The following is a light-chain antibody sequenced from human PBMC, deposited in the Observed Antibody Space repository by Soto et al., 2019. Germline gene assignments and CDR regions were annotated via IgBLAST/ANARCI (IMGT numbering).Light chain of an antibody. J-gene: IGLJ1*01. CDR1: SSNIWAGYD. V-gene: IGLV1-40*01. CDR3: QCYLSSRRGYA. Sequence: QSVLTQPPSVSGAPGQRVTISCTGSSSNIWAGYDVHWYQQLPGTAPKLLIYGNSNRPSGVPDRFSGSKSGTSASLAITGLQAEEEAYYYCQCYLSSRRGYAFEIGTKVT. CDR2: GNS.